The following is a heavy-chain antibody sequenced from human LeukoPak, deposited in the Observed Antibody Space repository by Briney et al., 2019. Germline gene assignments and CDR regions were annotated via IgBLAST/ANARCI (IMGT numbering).Heavy chain of an antibody. J-gene: IGHJ4*02. Sequence: SETLSLTCTVSGGSISSYYWSWIRQPAGKGLEWIGRIYTSGSTNYNPSLKSRVTMSVDTSKNQFSLKLSSVTAADTAVYYCARGYYDFWSGYYNSHYFDYWGQGTLVTVSS. CDR2: IYTSGST. V-gene: IGHV4-4*07. D-gene: IGHD3-3*01. CDR1: GGSISSYY. CDR3: ARGYYDFWSGYYNSHYFDY.